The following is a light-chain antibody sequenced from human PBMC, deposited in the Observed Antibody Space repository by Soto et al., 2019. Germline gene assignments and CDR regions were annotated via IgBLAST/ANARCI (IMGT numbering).Light chain of an antibody. J-gene: IGKJ2*01. CDR1: QFLSDS. V-gene: IGKV3-11*01. CDR2: GVS. Sequence: EIVLTQSPGTLSLSPGERATLSCRASQFLSDSFIAWYQQKVGQAPRLLIYGVSNRATGVPDRFRGSGSGTDFTLTIVGLEPEDFAIYYCQQRASWPPFTFGQGTKLEV. CDR3: QQRASWPPFT.